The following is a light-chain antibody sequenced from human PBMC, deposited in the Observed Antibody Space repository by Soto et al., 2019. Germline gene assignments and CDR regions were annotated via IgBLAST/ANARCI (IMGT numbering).Light chain of an antibody. CDR3: QHYGDSAPFT. CDR2: RTS. V-gene: IGKV3-20*01. Sequence: EVVLTQYPGTLSLSPGERATLSCRTSQSISTTYLAWYQQKPGQAPRLLMSRTSRRATGIPDRFSGSGSGTDFTLPISRLEPEDFAVYYCQHYGDSAPFTFGPGTKVDVK. CDR1: QSISTTY. J-gene: IGKJ3*01.